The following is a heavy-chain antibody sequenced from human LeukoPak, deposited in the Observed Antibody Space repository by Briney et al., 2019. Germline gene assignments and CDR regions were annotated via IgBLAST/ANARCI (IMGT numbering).Heavy chain of an antibody. D-gene: IGHD3-10*01. CDR1: GFTFSAYG. CDR3: AKMEGFYGAGTTWPIDS. CDR2: IRYDGTTR. V-gene: IGHV3-30*02. Sequence: PGGSLRLSCEASGFTFSAYGMHWVRQAPGKGLEWVAFIRYDGTTRHYVDSMKGRVTISRDNSKNTVALQMNSLRVEDTGVYYCAKMEGFYGAGTTWPIDSWGQGNLVVVSS. J-gene: IGHJ4*02.